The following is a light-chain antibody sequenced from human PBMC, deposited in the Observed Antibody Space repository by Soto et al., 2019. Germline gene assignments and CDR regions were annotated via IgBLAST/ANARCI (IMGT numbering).Light chain of an antibody. Sequence: QSALTQPASVSGSPGQSITISCTGTSSDVGGYNYVSWHRQHPGKAPKLMIYEVTNRPSGVPNRFSGSKSGNTASLTISGLQAEDEADYYCSSYTSSSTRVFGTGTKLTVL. V-gene: IGLV2-14*01. J-gene: IGLJ1*01. CDR2: EVT. CDR1: SSDVGGYNY. CDR3: SSYTSSSTRV.